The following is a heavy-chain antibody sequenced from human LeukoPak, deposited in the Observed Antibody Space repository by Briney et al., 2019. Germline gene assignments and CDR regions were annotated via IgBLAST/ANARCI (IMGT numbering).Heavy chain of an antibody. J-gene: IGHJ1*01. Sequence: PGGSLRLSCAASGFTFSSYAMHWVRQAPGKGLEWVAVISYDGSNKYYADSVKGRFTISGDNSKNTLYLQMNSLRAEDTAVYYCARAKSPDCSSTSCYTPEYFQHWGQGTLVTVSS. CDR3: ARAKSPDCSSTSCYTPEYFQH. CDR1: GFTFSSYA. D-gene: IGHD2-2*02. CDR2: ISYDGSNK. V-gene: IGHV3-30-3*01.